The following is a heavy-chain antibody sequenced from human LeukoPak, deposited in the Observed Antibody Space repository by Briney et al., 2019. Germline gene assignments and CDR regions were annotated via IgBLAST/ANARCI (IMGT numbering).Heavy chain of an antibody. V-gene: IGHV1-46*01. CDR1: GYTFTSYY. D-gene: IGHD3-16*02. CDR3: ARVMITFGGVIATAVDY. CDR2: INPSGGST. J-gene: IGHJ4*02. Sequence: ASVKVSCKASGYTFTSYYMHWVRQAPGQGLEWMGIINPSGGSTSYAQKFQGRVTMTRDMSTSTVYMELSSLRSEDTDVYYCARVMITFGGVIATAVDYWGQGTLVTVSS.